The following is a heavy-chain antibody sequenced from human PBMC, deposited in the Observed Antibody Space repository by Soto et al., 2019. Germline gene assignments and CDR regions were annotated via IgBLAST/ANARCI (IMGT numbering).Heavy chain of an antibody. Sequence: QVQLVQSGAEVKQPGSSVKVSCKASGRTFDNYAITWVRQAPGQGLEWMAGIIPMLDSANYAEKFQDRVTITADESTSTVYMEVSSLRSEDTAVYYCARTYHYDSLGKTYFYYGMDVWGQGTTVTVSS. J-gene: IGHJ6*02. CDR1: GRTFDNYA. D-gene: IGHD3-22*01. CDR2: IIPMLDSA. CDR3: ARTYHYDSLGKTYFYYGMDV. V-gene: IGHV1-69*12.